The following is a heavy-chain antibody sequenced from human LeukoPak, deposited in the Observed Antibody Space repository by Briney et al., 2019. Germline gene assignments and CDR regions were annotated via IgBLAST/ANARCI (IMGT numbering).Heavy chain of an antibody. CDR2: TYYRSKWYN. V-gene: IGHV6-1*01. CDR1: GDSVSSNSAA. CDR3: ARVSQLSWSGWYYAFDI. J-gene: IGHJ3*02. D-gene: IGHD6-19*01. Sequence: SQTLSLTCAISGDSVSSNSAAWNWIRQSPSRGLEWLGRTYYRSKWYNDYAVSVKSRITINPDTSKNQFSLQLNSVTPEDTAVYYCARVSQLSWSGWYYAFDIWGQGTMVTVSS.